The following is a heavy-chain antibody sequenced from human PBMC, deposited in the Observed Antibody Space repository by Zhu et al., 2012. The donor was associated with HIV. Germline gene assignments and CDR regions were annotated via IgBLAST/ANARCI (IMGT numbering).Heavy chain of an antibody. J-gene: IGHJ4*02. CDR3: ASLNDYGDSNY. Sequence: QVQLQESGPGLVKPSETLSLTCAVSGYSIRSGYYWGWARQPPGKGLEWIGSIYHSGSIYYNPSLKSRVTMSLDTSKNQFSLNLSSVTAADTAVYYCASLNDYGDSNYWGLGTLVTVSS. D-gene: IGHD4-17*01. CDR1: GYSIRSGYY. CDR2: IYHSGSI. V-gene: IGHV4-38-2*01.